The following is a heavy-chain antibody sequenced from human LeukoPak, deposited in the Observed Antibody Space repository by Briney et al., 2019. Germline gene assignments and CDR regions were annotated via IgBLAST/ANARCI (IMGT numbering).Heavy chain of an antibody. CDR3: ARATSMIVVAPDY. Sequence: SGGSLRLSCEASGFTFNTYVMHWVRQAPGKGLEYVSGINVNGGRTYYADSVKGRFTVSRDNSKNTLYLQMGNLRVDDMAVYFCARATSMIVVAPDYWGQGAPATISS. D-gene: IGHD3-22*01. V-gene: IGHV3-64*02. CDR1: GFTFNTYV. J-gene: IGHJ4*02. CDR2: INVNGGRT.